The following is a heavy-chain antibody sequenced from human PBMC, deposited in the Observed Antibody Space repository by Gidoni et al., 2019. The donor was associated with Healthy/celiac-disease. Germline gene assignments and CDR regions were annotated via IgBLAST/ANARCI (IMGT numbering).Heavy chain of an antibody. CDR3: AKDNGQQLAEYAFDI. CDR2: ISGIGGST. CDR1: GFPFSSYA. V-gene: IGHV3-23*01. Sequence: EVQLLASGGGLVQPGGSLRISCAASGFPFSSYAMSWVRQAPGKGLGWVSAISGIGGSTYYADSVKGRFTISRDNSKNTLYLQMNSLRAEDTAVYYCAKDNGQQLAEYAFDIWGQGTMVTVSS. J-gene: IGHJ3*02. D-gene: IGHD6-13*01.